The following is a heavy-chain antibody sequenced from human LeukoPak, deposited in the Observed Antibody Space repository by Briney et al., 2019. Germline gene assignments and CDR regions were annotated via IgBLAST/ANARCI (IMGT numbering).Heavy chain of an antibody. Sequence: GASVKVSCKASGYTFTGYYMYWVRQAPGQGLEWMGWINPNSGGTNYAQKFQGRVTMTRDTSIATAYMELGRLRSDDTAVYYCARDQGEMATIPDYWGQGTLVTVSS. V-gene: IGHV1-2*02. CDR3: ARDQGEMATIPDY. CDR2: INPNSGGT. CDR1: GYTFTGYY. D-gene: IGHD5-24*01. J-gene: IGHJ4*02.